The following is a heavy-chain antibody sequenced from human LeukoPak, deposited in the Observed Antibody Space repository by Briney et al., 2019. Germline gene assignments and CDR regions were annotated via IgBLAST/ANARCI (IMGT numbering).Heavy chain of an antibody. CDR1: GFTFSSYD. CDR3: ARGGSYQELSDY. CDR2: IGTAGEI. J-gene: IGHJ4*02. V-gene: IGHV3-13*01. Sequence: GASLRLSCAASGFTFSSYDIHWVRQATGKGLEWVSGIGTAGEIYYPGSVKGRFTISRENAKNSLYLQMNSLRAGDTAVYYCARGGSYQELSDYWGQGTLVTVSS. D-gene: IGHD1-26*01.